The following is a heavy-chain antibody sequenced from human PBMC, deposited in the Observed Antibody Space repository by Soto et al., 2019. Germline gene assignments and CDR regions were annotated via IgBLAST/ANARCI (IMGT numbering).Heavy chain of an antibody. CDR2: IYYSGST. V-gene: IGHV4-30-4*01. CDR3: ARGPNYYNSARGWFDP. J-gene: IGHJ5*02. CDR1: GGSIRSGDYD. D-gene: IGHD3-10*01. Sequence: PSETLSLTCTVSGGSIRSGDYDWSWIRQPPGKGLEWIGYIYYSGSTYYNPSLKSRVAISVDTSKNQFSLKLSSVTAADTAVYYCARGPNYYNSARGWFDPWGQGTLVTVSS.